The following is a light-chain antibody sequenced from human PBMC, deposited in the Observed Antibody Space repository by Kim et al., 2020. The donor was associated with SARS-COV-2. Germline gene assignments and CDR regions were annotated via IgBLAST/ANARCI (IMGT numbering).Light chain of an antibody. Sequence: SYELTQPPSVSVSPGQTASITCSGDKLGDKYACWYQQKPGQSPVLVIYQDSKRPSGIPERFSGSNSGNTATLTISGTQAMDEADYYCQAWDSSTAEVFGTGTKVTFL. CDR2: QDS. CDR1: KLGDKY. V-gene: IGLV3-1*01. CDR3: QAWDSSTAEV. J-gene: IGLJ1*01.